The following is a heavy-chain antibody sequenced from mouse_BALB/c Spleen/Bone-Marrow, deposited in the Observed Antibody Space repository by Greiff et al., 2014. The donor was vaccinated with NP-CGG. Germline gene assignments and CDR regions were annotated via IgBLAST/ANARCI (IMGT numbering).Heavy chain of an antibody. CDR2: INPDSSTI. J-gene: IGHJ2*01. D-gene: IGHD2-1*01. Sequence: EVKVIESGGGLVQPGGSLKLSCAASGFDFSRYWMSWVRQAPGKGLEWIGEINPDSSTINYTPSLKDKFIISRDNAKNTLYLQMSKVRSEDTAPYYCARQGYYGKGDYWGQGTTLTVSS. CDR1: GFDFSRYW. V-gene: IGHV4-1*02. CDR3: ARQGYYGKGDY.